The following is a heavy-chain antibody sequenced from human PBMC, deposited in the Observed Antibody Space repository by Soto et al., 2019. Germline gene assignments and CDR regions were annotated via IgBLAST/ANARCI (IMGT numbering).Heavy chain of an antibody. Sequence: KVSCKAIGYSFTSHYMHWVRQMPGKSLEWMGIIYPGDSDTRYSPSFQGQVTISADKSISTAYLQWSSLKASDTAMYYCARTSAAGKYYYGMDVWRHRTTVTVSS. CDR3: ARTSAAGKYYYGMDV. J-gene: IGHJ6*01. V-gene: IGHV5-51*01. CDR2: IYPGDSDT. CDR1: GYSFTSHY. D-gene: IGHD6-13*01.